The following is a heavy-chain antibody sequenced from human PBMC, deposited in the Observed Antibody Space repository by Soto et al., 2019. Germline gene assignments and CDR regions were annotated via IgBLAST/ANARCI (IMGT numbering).Heavy chain of an antibody. J-gene: IGHJ5*02. V-gene: IGHV3-48*01. Sequence: GGSLRLSCAASGFTFSSYSMNWVRQAPGKGLEWVSYISSSSSTIYYADSVKGRFTISRDNAKNSLYLQMNSLRAEDTAVYYCARDASLGADNWFDPWGQGTLVTVSS. CDR1: GFTFSSYS. D-gene: IGHD3-16*01. CDR3: ARDASLGADNWFDP. CDR2: ISSSSSTI.